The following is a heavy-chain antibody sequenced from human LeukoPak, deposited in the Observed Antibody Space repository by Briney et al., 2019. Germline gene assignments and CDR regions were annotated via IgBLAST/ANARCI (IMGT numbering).Heavy chain of an antibody. CDR2: ISWNRGSI. D-gene: IGHD3-10*01. CDR1: GLTFDDYG. J-gene: IGHJ5*02. V-gene: IGHV3-9*01. Sequence: GGSLRLSCAASGLTFDDYGMHWVRQAPGKGLEWVSGISWNRGSIGYADSVKRRFTISRDTAKNSLYLQMNSLRPEDTAVYYCTTRFRAMVRGVITNNWFDPWGQGTLVTVSS. CDR3: TTRFRAMVRGVITNNWFDP.